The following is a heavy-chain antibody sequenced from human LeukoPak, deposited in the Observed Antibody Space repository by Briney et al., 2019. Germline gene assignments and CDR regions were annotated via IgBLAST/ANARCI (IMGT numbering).Heavy chain of an antibody. D-gene: IGHD1-1*01. V-gene: IGHV5-51*01. CDR2: IYPGDSDT. J-gene: IGHJ4*02. CDR3: ARQRELAGSAFDY. CDR1: GYSFTSYW. Sequence: GESLKISCKVSGYSFTSYWIGWVREMPGKGLEWMGIIYPGDSDTTYSPSFEGQVTISVDKSISTAYLQWSSLKASDTAMYYCARQRELAGSAFDYWGQGTLVIVSS.